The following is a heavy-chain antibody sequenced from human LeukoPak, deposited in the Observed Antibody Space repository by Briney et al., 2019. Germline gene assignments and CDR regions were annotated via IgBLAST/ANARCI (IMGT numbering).Heavy chain of an antibody. Sequence: GESLKISCKGSRYSFTSYWIGWVRQMPGKGLEWMGIIYPGDSDSRYSPSFQGQVTISADKSISTAYLQWSSLKASDTAMYYCARGQEMATIFPDAFDIWGQGTMVTVSS. J-gene: IGHJ3*02. CDR3: ARGQEMATIFPDAFDI. D-gene: IGHD5-24*01. V-gene: IGHV5-51*01. CDR1: RYSFTSYW. CDR2: IYPGDSDS.